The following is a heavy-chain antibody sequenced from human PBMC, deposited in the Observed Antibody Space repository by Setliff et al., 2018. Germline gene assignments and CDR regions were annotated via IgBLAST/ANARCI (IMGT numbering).Heavy chain of an antibody. Sequence: GSLRLSCAASGFTFSDHYMDWVRQAPGKGLEWVGRIKSRTDGGTADYVVPVKGRFTISRDDSKNTLYLQMSSLKTEDTAMYYCTTDRAACSGSSCYNGFDVWGQGTMVTVSS. CDR1: GFTFSDHY. J-gene: IGHJ3*01. D-gene: IGHD2-2*02. V-gene: IGHV3-15*01. CDR2: IKSRTDGGTA. CDR3: TTDRAACSGSSCYNGFDV.